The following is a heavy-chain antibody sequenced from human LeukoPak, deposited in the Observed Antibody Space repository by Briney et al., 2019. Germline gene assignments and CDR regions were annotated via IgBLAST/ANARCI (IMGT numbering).Heavy chain of an antibody. J-gene: IGHJ1*01. CDR3: ARGRPGELLWLYFQH. CDR2: IIPIFGTA. V-gene: IGHV1-69*05. Sequence: SVKVSCKASGGTFSSYAISWVRQAPGQGLEWMGGIIPIFGTANYAQKVQGRVTITTDESTSTAYMELSSLRSEDTAVYYCARGRPGELLWLYFQHWGQGTLVTVSS. CDR1: GGTFSSYA. D-gene: IGHD3-10*01.